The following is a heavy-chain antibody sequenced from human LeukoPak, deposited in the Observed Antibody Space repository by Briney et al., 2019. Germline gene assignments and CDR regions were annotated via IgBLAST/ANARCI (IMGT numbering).Heavy chain of an antibody. CDR2: ISGSGGST. CDR1: GFTFSSYA. J-gene: IGHJ4*02. D-gene: IGHD1-26*01. CDR3: AKEPGGLSGSYVVY. Sequence: GGSLRLSCAASGFTFSSYAMSWVRQAPGRGLEWVSAISGSGGSTYYADSVKGRFTISRDNSKNTLYLQMNSLRAEDTAVYYCAKEPGGLSGSYVVYWGQGTLVTVSS. V-gene: IGHV3-23*01.